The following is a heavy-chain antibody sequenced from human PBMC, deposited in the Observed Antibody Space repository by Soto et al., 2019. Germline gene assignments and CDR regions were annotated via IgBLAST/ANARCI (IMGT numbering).Heavy chain of an antibody. J-gene: IGHJ6*02. CDR1: GYSFTTYG. CDR3: ARLFMDKSLLWFGESYYYGMDV. Sequence: ASVKVSCKASGYSFTTYGIFWVRQAPGQGLEWMGCISPYTGKTNYAQNLQGRVSMTTDTSTTTAYLELRGLRSDDTAVYYCARLFMDKSLLWFGESYYYGMDVWGQGTTVTVSS. D-gene: IGHD3-10*01. CDR2: ISPYTGKT. V-gene: IGHV1-18*01.